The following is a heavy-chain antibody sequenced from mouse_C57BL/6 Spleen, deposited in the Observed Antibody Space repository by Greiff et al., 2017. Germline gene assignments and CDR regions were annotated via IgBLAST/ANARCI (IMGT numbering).Heavy chain of an antibody. CDR2: IWGDGST. J-gene: IGHJ1*03. V-gene: IGHV2-3*01. D-gene: IGHD1-1*01. Sequence: VQLQQSGPGLVAPSQSLSITCTVSGFSFTSYGVSWVRQPPGKGLEWLGVIWGDGSTNYHSALISRLSISTDNSTTHVFFKLHGLQTDDTATYYCAATTVGAANWYFDVWGTGTTVTVSS. CDR3: AATTVGAANWYFDV. CDR1: GFSFTSYG.